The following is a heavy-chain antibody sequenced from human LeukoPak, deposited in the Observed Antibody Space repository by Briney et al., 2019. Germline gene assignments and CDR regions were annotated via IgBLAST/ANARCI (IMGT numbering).Heavy chain of an antibody. J-gene: IGHJ5*02. CDR2: IYYSGST. CDR1: GGSISSYY. D-gene: IGHD3-10*01. CDR3: AREKRITMVRGVITNWFDP. Sequence: SETLSLTCTVSGGSISSYYWSWIRQPPWKGLEWIGYIYYSGSTNYNPSLKSRVTISVDTSKNQFSLRLSSVTAADTAVYYCAREKRITMVRGVITNWFDPWGQGTLVTVSS. V-gene: IGHV4-59*01.